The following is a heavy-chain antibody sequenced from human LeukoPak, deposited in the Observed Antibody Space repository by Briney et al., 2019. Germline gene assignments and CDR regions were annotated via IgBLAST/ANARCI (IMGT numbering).Heavy chain of an antibody. Sequence: SVKVSCKASGYTFTSYYMHWVRQAPGQGLEWMGIINPSGGSTSYAQKFQGRVTMTRDTSTSTVYMELSSLRSEDTAVYHCARGGRDTMVRGVIITGYWGQGTLVTVSS. CDR2: INPSGGST. CDR1: GYTFTSYY. CDR3: ARGGRDTMVRGVIITGY. D-gene: IGHD3-10*01. J-gene: IGHJ4*02. V-gene: IGHV1-46*01.